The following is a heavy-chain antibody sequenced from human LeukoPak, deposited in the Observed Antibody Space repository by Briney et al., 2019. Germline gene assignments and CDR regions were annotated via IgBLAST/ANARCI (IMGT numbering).Heavy chain of an antibody. CDR2: IYWDDDK. Sequence: ASGPTLVNPTQTLTLTCTFPWFSLSTSGVAVGWISQPPGKALEWLALIYWDDDKRYSPSLKSRLTITKDTSKNQVVLTMTNMDPVDTATYYCAHSIAAADINWFDPWGQGTLVTVSS. J-gene: IGHJ5*02. CDR3: AHSIAAADINWFDP. D-gene: IGHD6-13*01. V-gene: IGHV2-5*02. CDR1: WFSLSTSGVA.